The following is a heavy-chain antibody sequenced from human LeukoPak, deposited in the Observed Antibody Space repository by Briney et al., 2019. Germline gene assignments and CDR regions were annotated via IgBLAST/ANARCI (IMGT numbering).Heavy chain of an antibody. CDR1: GFIFSSYN. D-gene: IGHD3-9*01. CDR2: INPNGDYI. J-gene: IGHJ5*02. Sequence: NPGGSLRLSCAASGFIFSSYNMNWVRQAPGKGLEWVSSINPNGDYIYYADSVKGRFTISRDNAKNSLYLQTTSLKAEDTAVYFCARGIGYFDWLFFSWGQGTLLTVSS. V-gene: IGHV3-21*06. CDR3: ARGIGYFDWLFFS.